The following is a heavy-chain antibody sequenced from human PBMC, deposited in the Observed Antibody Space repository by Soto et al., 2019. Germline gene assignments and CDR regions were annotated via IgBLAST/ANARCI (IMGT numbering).Heavy chain of an antibody. J-gene: IGHJ4*02. CDR2: ISSSGTTT. CDR1: GFTFSDSY. V-gene: IGHV3-11*01. Sequence: GGSLRLSCAASGFTFSDSYMSWIRQAPGKGLEWVSYISSSGTTTNYADSVKGRFTISRDSAKNSLYLQMNSLRAEDTALYYCTRGICLGGTCSWGQGTPVTVSS. D-gene: IGHD2-15*01. CDR3: TRGICLGGTCS.